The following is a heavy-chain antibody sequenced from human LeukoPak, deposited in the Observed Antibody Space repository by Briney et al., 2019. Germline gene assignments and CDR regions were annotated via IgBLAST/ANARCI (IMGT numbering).Heavy chain of an antibody. CDR3: ARGTGYDFWSGYRHPYYFDY. D-gene: IGHD3-3*01. CDR1: GGSFSGYY. CDR2: INHSGST. V-gene: IGHV4-34*01. Sequence: SGTLSLTCAVYGGSFSGYYWSWIRQPPGKGLEWIGEINHSGSTNYNPSLKSRVTISVDTSKNQFSLKLSSVTAADTAVYYCARGTGYDFWSGYRHPYYFDYWGQGTLVTVSS. J-gene: IGHJ4*02.